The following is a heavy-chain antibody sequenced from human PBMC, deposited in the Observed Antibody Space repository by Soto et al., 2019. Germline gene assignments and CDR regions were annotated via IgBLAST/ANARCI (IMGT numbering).Heavy chain of an antibody. J-gene: IGHJ4*02. CDR3: ASSDTYYYDSSGYHYFDY. D-gene: IGHD3-22*01. CDR1: GGSISSSSYY. V-gene: IGHV4-39*01. CDR2: IYYSGST. Sequence: SETLSLTCTVSGGSISSSSYYWGWIRQPPGKGLEWIGSIYYSGSTYYNPSLKSRVTISVDTSKNQFSLKLSSVTAADTAVYYCASSDTYYYDSSGYHYFDYWGQGTLVTVSS.